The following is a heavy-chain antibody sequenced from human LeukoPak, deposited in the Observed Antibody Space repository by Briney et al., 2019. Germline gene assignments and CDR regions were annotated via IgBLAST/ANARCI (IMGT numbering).Heavy chain of an antibody. CDR1: GFTFSSNW. D-gene: IGHD1-1*01. CDR3: ATWTPGRLDY. J-gene: IGHJ4*02. V-gene: IGHV3-74*01. CDR2: INNDGSST. Sequence: PGGSLRLSCAASGFTFSSNWVYWVRQAPGKGLVWVSRINNDGSSTVYADSVKGRFTISRDNAKNTLYLEMNSLRVEDTAVYYCATWTPGRLDYWGQGTLVTVSS.